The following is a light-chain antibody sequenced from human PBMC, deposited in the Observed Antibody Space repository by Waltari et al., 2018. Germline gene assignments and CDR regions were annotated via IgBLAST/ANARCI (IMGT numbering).Light chain of an antibody. J-gene: IGLJ2*01. Sequence: SYELTQPPSVSVSPGQTASITCPGDKSGADYACWYQQKPGQSPVLVIYQDSKRPSVIPERFSGSNSGNTATLTISGTQAMDEADYYCQAWDSSTGVVFGGGTKLTVL. CDR2: QDS. CDR1: KSGADY. CDR3: QAWDSSTGVV. V-gene: IGLV3-1*01.